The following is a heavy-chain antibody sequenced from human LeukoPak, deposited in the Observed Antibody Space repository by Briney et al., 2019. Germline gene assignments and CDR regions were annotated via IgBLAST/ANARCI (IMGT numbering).Heavy chain of an antibody. J-gene: IGHJ4*02. Sequence: SETLSLTCTVSGGSISSSSYYWSWIRQPPGKGLEWIGYIYYSGSTNYNPSLKSRVTISVDTSKNQFSLKLSSVTAADTAVYYCARASRKRDKYQLLWITYFDYWGQGTLVTVSS. CDR2: IYYSGST. V-gene: IGHV4-61*01. CDR1: GGSISSSSYY. D-gene: IGHD2-2*01. CDR3: ARASRKRDKYQLLWITYFDY.